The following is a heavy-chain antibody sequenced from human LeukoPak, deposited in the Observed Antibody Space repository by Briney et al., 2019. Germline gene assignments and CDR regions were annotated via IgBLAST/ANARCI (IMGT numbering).Heavy chain of an antibody. J-gene: IGHJ5*02. CDR1: GGSISSSSYY. CDR3: ARDRPNNWFDP. CDR2: IYYSGST. Sequence: PSETLSLTCTVSGGSISSSSYYWGWIRQPPGKGLEWIGSIYYSGSTYYNPSLKSRVTISVDTSKNQFSLKLSSVTAADTAVYYCARDRPNNWFDPWGQGTLVTVAS. V-gene: IGHV4-39*07.